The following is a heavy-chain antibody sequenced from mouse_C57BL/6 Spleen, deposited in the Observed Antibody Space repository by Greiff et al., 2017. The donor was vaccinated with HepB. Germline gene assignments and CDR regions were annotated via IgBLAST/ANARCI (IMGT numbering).Heavy chain of an antibody. V-gene: IGHV5-4*03. Sequence: EVMLVESGGGLVKPGGSLKLSCAASGFTFSSYAMSWVRQTPEKRLEWVATISDGGSYTYYPDNVKGRFTISRDNAKNNLYLQMSHLKSEDTAMYYCARGGGITTVFDYWGQGTTLTVSS. J-gene: IGHJ2*01. D-gene: IGHD1-1*01. CDR3: ARGGGITTVFDY. CDR1: GFTFSSYA. CDR2: ISDGGSYT.